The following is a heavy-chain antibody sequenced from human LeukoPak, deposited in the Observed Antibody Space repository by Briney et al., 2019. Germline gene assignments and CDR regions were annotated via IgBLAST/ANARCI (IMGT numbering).Heavy chain of an antibody. J-gene: IGHJ4*02. CDR1: GGSISTTGYY. CDR2: IYYSGST. Sequence: SETLSLTCTVSGGSISTTGYYWAWIRQPPGKGLQWIASIYYSGSTYYNSSLKSRVTISVDTSKNQFSLQLSSMTAADTAVYYCASDKGYSNNYFDYWGQGTLVTVSS. CDR3: ASDKGYSNNYFDY. V-gene: IGHV4-39*02. D-gene: IGHD6-13*01.